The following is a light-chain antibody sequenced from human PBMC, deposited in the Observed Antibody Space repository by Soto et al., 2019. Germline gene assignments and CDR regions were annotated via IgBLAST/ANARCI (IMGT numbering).Light chain of an antibody. J-gene: IGLJ1*01. V-gene: IGLV1-47*02. Sequence: QSVLTQPPSASGTPGQRVTISCAGSSSNIGTNYVHWYQQLPGTAPKLLMYLNDQRPSGVPDRFSGSKSGTSASLAISRLRPEDEADYFCAAWDGSLDGRFVFGTGTKVTVL. CDR2: LND. CDR1: SSNIGTNY. CDR3: AAWDGSLDGRFV.